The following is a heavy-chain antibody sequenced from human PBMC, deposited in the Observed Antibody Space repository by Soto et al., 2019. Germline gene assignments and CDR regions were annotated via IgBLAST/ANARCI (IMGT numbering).Heavy chain of an antibody. J-gene: IGHJ2*01. D-gene: IGHD2-21*01. Sequence: PGKGLERIGLIYYTGITDYNPSLKSRVASSLDTSKNQVSLRLSSVTAADTAVFYCAFFFFQAEDGIRDL. V-gene: IGHV4-30-4*01. CDR3: AFFFFQAEDGIRDL. CDR2: IYYTGIT.